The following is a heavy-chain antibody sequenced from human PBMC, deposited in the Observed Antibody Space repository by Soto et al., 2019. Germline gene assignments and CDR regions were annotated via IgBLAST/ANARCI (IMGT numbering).Heavy chain of an antibody. V-gene: IGHV4-31*03. CDR2: IYYSGST. CDR3: ARDASEGSGYYYSGMDV. J-gene: IGHJ6*02. CDR1: GGSISSGGYY. D-gene: IGHD3-22*01. Sequence: SDTLSLTCTVSGGSISSGGYYWSWIRQHPGKGLEWIGYIYYSGSTYYNPSLKSRVTISVDTSKNQFSLKLSSVTAADTAVYYCARDASEGSGYYYSGMDVWGQGTTVTVSS.